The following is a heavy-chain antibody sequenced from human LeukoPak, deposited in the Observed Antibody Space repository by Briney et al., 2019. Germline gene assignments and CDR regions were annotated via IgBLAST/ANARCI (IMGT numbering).Heavy chain of an antibody. V-gene: IGHV1-2*02. Sequence: GASVKVSCKAAGYTFTGYYMHWVRQAPGQGLEWMGWTNPNSGGTNYAQKFQGRVTMTRDTSITTAYMELSRLRSDDTAVYYCARRYFVSGSYYTDYWGQGTLVTVSS. CDR3: ARRYFVSGSYYTDY. J-gene: IGHJ4*02. D-gene: IGHD3-10*01. CDR2: TNPNSGGT. CDR1: GYTFTGYY.